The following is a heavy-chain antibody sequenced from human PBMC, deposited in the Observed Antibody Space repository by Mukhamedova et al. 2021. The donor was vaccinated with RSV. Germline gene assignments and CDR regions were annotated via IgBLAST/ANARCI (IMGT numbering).Heavy chain of an antibody. Sequence: GFTFSSYAMHWVRQAPGKGLERVAVISYDGSNKYYADSVKGRFTISRDNSKNTLYLQMNSLRAEDTAVYYCARVGRSGDLRAFD. V-gene: IGHV3-30-3*01. CDR1: GFTFSSYA. CDR3: ARVGRSGDLRAFD. D-gene: IGHD7-27*01. CDR2: ISYDGSNK. J-gene: IGHJ3*02.